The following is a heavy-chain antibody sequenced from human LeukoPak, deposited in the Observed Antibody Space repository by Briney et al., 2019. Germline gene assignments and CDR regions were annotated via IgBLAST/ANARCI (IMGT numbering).Heavy chain of an antibody. V-gene: IGHV3-30*02. CDR1: GFTFSSYG. CDR3: ARDYQLGRAWFDP. J-gene: IGHJ5*02. D-gene: IGHD5-24*01. Sequence: GGSLRLSCAASGFTFSSYGMHWVRQAPGKGLEWVAFIRYDGSNKYYADSVKGRFTISRDNAKNSLYLQMNSLRAEDTAVYYCARDYQLGRAWFDPWGQGTLVTVSS. CDR2: IRYDGSNK.